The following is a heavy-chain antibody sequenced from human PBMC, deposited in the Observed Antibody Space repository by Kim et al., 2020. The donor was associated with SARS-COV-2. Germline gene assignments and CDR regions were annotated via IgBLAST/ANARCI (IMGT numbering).Heavy chain of an antibody. CDR1: GYSFTSYW. CDR3: ARQERLTYYDFWSGYGPIGAFDI. J-gene: IGHJ3*02. Sequence: GESLKISCKGSGYSFTSYWIGWVRQMPGKGLEWMGIIYPGDSDTRYSPSFQGQVTISADKSISTAYLQWSSLKASDTAMYYCARQERLTYYDFWSGYGPIGAFDIWGQGTMVTVSS. CDR2: IYPGDSDT. V-gene: IGHV5-51*01. D-gene: IGHD3-3*01.